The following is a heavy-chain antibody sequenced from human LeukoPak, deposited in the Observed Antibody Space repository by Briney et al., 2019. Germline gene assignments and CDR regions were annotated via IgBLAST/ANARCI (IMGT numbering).Heavy chain of an antibody. CDR2: ISGSGGST. CDR3: AKGWVSAAAGCFDY. J-gene: IGHJ4*02. CDR1: GFTFSSYA. Sequence: GASLRLSCAASGFTFSSYAMNWVRQAPGKGLEWVSAISGSGGSTYYADSVKGRFTISRDNSKNTLYLQMNSLRAEDTAVYYCAKGWVSAAAGCFDYWGQGTLVTVSS. D-gene: IGHD6-13*01. V-gene: IGHV3-23*01.